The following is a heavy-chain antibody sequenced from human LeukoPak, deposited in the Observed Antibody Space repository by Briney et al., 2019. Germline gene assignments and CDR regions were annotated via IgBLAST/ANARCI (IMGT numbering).Heavy chain of an antibody. CDR2: IYYSGST. CDR3: AGGHDYSDPFYFDY. D-gene: IGHD4-17*01. V-gene: IGHV4-39*01. J-gene: IGHJ4*02. CDR1: GGSLSSSSFY. Sequence: SETLSLTCTVSGGSLSSSSFYWGWIRQPPGKGLEWIGTIYYSGSTYYNPSLKSRVTISVDTSKNQFSLKLTSVTAADTAVYYCAGGHDYSDPFYFDYWGQGALVTVSS.